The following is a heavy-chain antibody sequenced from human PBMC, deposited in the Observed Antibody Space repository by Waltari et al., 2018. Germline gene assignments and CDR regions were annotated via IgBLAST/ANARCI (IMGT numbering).Heavy chain of an antibody. CDR2: IYYTGST. V-gene: IGHV4-59*01. J-gene: IGHJ5*02. Sequence: QVQLQESGPSLLKPSETLSLICPVSGGSISGFYWSGVRQPPGKGLGWLGYIYYTGSTNCRPALKSRVTVSVDTSKNQFSLKLSAVTAADTAFYYCARGGGGDWEWFDPWGQGTLVTVSS. CDR1: GGSISGFY. D-gene: IGHD2-21*02. CDR3: ARGGGGDWEWFDP.